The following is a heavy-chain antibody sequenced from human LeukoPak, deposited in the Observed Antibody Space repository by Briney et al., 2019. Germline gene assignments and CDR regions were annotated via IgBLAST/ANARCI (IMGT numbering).Heavy chain of an antibody. CDR2: ISYDGSNK. CDR1: GFTFSSYA. V-gene: IGHV3-30-3*01. Sequence: PGRSLRLSCAASGFTFSSYAMHWVRQAPGKGLEWVAVISYDGSNKYYADSVKGRFTISRDNSKNTLYLQMNSLRAEDTAVYYCAREEVGATLYDYWGQGTLVTVSS. CDR3: AREEVGATLYDY. D-gene: IGHD1-26*01. J-gene: IGHJ4*02.